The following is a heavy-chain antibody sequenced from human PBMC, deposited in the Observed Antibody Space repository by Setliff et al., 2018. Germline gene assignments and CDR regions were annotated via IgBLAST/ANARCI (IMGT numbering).Heavy chain of an antibody. D-gene: IGHD5-18*01. Sequence: ASVKVSCKASGGTFSSYAISWVRQAPGQGLEWVGWISVYNGDTNYAQKFQGRVTITADKSTSTAYMELSSLRSEDTAVYYCARGGRGYSYGPRKFPFDYWGQGTLVTVSS. CDR2: ISVYNGDT. J-gene: IGHJ4*02. CDR3: ARGGRGYSYGPRKFPFDY. CDR1: GGTFSSYA. V-gene: IGHV1-69*10.